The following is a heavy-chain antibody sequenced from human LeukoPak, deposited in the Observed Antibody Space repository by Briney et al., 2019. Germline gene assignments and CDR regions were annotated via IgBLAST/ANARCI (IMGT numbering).Heavy chain of an antibody. D-gene: IGHD3-16*01. CDR3: ARGGGYGDYGMDV. J-gene: IGHJ6*02. Sequence: SQTLSLTCAISGDSVSSNSAAWIWIRPSPSRGLEWLGRTYYRSKWYNDYAVSVKSRITINPDTSKNQFSLQLNSVTPEDTAVYYCARGGGYGDYGMDVWGQGTTVTVSS. V-gene: IGHV6-1*01. CDR2: TYYRSKWYN. CDR1: GDSVSSNSAA.